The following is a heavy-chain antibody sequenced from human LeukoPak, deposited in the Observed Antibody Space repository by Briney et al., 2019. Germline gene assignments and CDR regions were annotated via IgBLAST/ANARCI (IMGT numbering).Heavy chain of an antibody. Sequence: GASVKVSCKASGYTFTGYYMHWVRRAPGQGLEWMGWINPNSGGTNYAQKFQGRVTMTRDTSISTAYMELSRLRSDDTAVYYCARVIVATILQSPCFDYWGQGTLVTVSS. CDR3: ARVIVATILQSPCFDY. V-gene: IGHV1-2*02. CDR2: INPNSGGT. CDR1: GYTFTGYY. D-gene: IGHD5-12*01. J-gene: IGHJ4*02.